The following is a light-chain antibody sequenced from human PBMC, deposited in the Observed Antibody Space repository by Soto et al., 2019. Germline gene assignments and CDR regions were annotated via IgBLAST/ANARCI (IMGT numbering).Light chain of an antibody. V-gene: IGKV3-20*01. CDR1: QSISSSF. J-gene: IGKJ1*01. CDR2: GAS. Sequence: EIVRTQSPATLSVSPGERATLFCRASQSISSSFLAWYQQKPGQGARLLIYGASSRATGTPDRFSGSGSGTDFTLTINRLEPEDFALYYCQQYGSSPPTFGQGTKVDIK. CDR3: QQYGSSPPT.